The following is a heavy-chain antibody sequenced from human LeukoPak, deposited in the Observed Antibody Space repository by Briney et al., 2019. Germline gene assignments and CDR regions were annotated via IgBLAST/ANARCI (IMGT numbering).Heavy chain of an antibody. CDR2: IYTSGST. J-gene: IGHJ6*03. CDR1: GGSISSYY. V-gene: IGHV4-4*07. CDR3: ARVYGSGSYYYYYYYYMDV. Sequence: SETLSLTCTVSGGSISSYYWSWIRQPAGKGLEWIGRIYTSGSTNYNPSLKSRVNISVDKSKTQFSLKLSSVPAADTAVYYCARVYGSGSYYYYYYYYMDVWGKGTTVTVSS. D-gene: IGHD3-10*01.